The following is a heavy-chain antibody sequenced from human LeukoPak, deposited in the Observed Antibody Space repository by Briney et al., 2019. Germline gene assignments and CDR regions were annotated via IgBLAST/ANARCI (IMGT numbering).Heavy chain of an antibody. CDR2: ITDSGGTT. D-gene: IGHD1-26*01. J-gene: IGHJ4*02. CDR1: GFTFRSYA. V-gene: IGHV3-23*01. Sequence: GGSLRLSCAASGFTFRSYAMSWVRQAPGKGLEWVSVITDSGGTTFYADSVKGRFTISRDNSKNTLYLQMNSLSAEDSAIYYCAKLWRGSYPRYFDYWGQGALVTVSS. CDR3: AKLWRGSYPRYFDY.